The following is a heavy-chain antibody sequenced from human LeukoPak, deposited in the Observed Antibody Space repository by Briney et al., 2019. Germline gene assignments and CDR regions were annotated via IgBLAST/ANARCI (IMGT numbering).Heavy chain of an antibody. D-gene: IGHD3-22*01. CDR2: IIPIFGTA. J-gene: IGHJ4*02. CDR3: ARVGYYYDSSGYSPLDY. CDR1: GGTFSSYA. V-gene: IGHV1-69*13. Sequence: ASVKVSCKASGGTFSSYAISWVRQAPGQGLEWMGGIIPIFGTAKYAQKFQGRVTITADESTSTAYMELSSLRSEDTAVYYCARVGYYYDSSGYSPLDYWGQGTLVTVSS.